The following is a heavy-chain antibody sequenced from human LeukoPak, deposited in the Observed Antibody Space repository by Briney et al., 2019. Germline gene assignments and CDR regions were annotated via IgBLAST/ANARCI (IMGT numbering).Heavy chain of an antibody. D-gene: IGHD5-12*01. J-gene: IGHJ4*02. V-gene: IGHV3-9*01. CDR2: ISWNSGSI. CDR3: AKASGYTAYDNPDY. CDR1: GFTFSSYW. Sequence: GGSLRLSCAASGFTFSSYWMHWVRQAPGKGLEWVSGISWNSGSIGYADSVKGRFTISRDNAKNSLYLQMNSLRAEDTALYYCAKASGYTAYDNPDYWGQGTPVTVSS.